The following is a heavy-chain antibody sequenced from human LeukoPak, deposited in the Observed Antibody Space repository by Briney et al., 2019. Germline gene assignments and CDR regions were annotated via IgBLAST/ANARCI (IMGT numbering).Heavy chain of an antibody. V-gene: IGHV3-53*01. J-gene: IGHJ4*02. CDR1: GFAVSSNY. D-gene: IGHD5-24*01. CDR3: ARGDGYNFWEY. CDR2: IYSAGSGGAT. Sequence: GGSLRLSCAASGFAVSSNYMSWVRQAPGKGLEWGSVIYSAGSGGATYYADSVTGRFTISRDSSMSTLYLQMNSLRVEDTAVYYCARGDGYNFWEYWGRGTLVTVSS.